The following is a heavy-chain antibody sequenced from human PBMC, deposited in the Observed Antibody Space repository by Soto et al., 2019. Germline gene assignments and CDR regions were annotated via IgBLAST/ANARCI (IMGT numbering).Heavy chain of an antibody. CDR3: AKGEFASGYYYYYGMDV. J-gene: IGHJ6*02. V-gene: IGHV3-23*01. CDR1: GFTFSSYA. D-gene: IGHD3-10*01. CDR2: ISGSGGST. Sequence: GSLRLSCAASGFTFSSYAMSWVRQAPGKGLEWVSAISGSGGSTYYADSVKGRFTISRDNSKNTLYLQMNSLRAEDTAVYYCAKGEFASGYYYYYGMDVWGQGTTVTVSS.